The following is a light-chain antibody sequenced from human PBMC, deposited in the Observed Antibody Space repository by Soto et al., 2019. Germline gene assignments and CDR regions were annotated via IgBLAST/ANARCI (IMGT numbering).Light chain of an antibody. J-gene: IGKJ5*01. CDR2: KVS. Sequence: VVVTLYKKSLPVTLGQPASISCRSNQSLVHSDGIAYFSWFQQRPGRSPRRLIYKVSNRDSGVPARFSGSGSGTDFALKISWVEAEDVRLYSSVDSTFLPITFCEVRRLEIK. V-gene: IGKV2-30*02. CDR3: VDSTFLPIT. CDR1: QSLVHSDGIAY.